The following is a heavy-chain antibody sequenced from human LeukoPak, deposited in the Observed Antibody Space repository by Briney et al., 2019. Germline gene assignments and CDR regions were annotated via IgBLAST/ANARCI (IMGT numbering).Heavy chain of an antibody. CDR3: AKDTGTTSLSNWFDS. CDR1: GFTFSTSG. Sequence: GGSLRLSCAASGFTFSTSGMHWVRQAPGKGLEWVAVIWYDGSNKYYVDSVKGRFTISRDNSKNTLYLQMNSLRAKDTAVYYCAKDTGTTSLSNWFDSWGQGTLVTVSS. D-gene: IGHD2/OR15-2a*01. CDR2: IWYDGSNK. V-gene: IGHV3-33*06. J-gene: IGHJ5*01.